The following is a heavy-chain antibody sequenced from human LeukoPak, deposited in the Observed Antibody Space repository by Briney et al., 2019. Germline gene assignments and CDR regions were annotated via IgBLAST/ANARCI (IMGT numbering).Heavy chain of an antibody. J-gene: IGHJ4*02. V-gene: IGHV3-7*02. D-gene: IGHD3-10*01. CDR2: IKEDGTVK. Sequence: GGSLRLSCAASGFTFINAWMSWARQAPGKGLEWVANIKEDGTVKYYVESVKGRFTISRDNAKNSLYLQMNSLRAEDTAVYYCAASITMFDYWGQGTLVTVSS. CDR3: AASITMFDY. CDR1: GFTFINAW.